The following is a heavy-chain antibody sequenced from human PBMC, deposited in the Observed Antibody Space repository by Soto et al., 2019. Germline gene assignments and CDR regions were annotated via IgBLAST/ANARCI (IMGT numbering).Heavy chain of an antibody. CDR3: ARRYSSSSWFDP. CDR1: GGSISSSSYY. CDR2: IYYSGST. V-gene: IGHV4-39*01. J-gene: IGHJ5*02. D-gene: IGHD6-6*01. Sequence: SETLSLTCTVSGGSISSSSYYWGWIRQPPGKGLEWIGSIYYSGSTYYNPSLKSRVTISVDTPKNQFSLKLSSVTAADTAVYYCARRYSSSSWFDPWGQGTLVTVSS.